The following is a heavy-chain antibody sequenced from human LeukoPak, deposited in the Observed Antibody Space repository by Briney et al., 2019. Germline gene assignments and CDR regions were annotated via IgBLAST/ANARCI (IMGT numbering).Heavy chain of an antibody. CDR3: ATAPLRYFDWLHWYFDL. Sequence: ASVKVSCKVSGYTLTELSMHWVRQAPGKGLEWMGGFDPEDGETIHAQKFQGRVTMTEDTSTDTAYMELSSLRSEDTAVYYCATAPLRYFDWLHWYFDLWGRGTLVTVSS. CDR2: FDPEDGET. CDR1: GYTLTELS. V-gene: IGHV1-24*01. J-gene: IGHJ2*01. D-gene: IGHD3-9*01.